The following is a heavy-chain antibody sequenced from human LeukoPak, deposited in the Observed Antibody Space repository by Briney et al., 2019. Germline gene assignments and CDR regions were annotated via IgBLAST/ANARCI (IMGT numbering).Heavy chain of an antibody. J-gene: IGHJ4*02. CDR2: ISGSGGST. CDR1: EFSVGSNY. D-gene: IGHD2-21*02. CDR3: AKDFVVVPGNVNYFDY. Sequence: GGSLRLSCAASEFSVGSNYMTWVRQAPGKGLEWVSAISGSGGSTYYADSVKGRFTVSRDNSKNTLYVQMKSLRAEDTAVYYCAKDFVVVPGNVNYFDYWGQGTLVTVSS. V-gene: IGHV3-23*01.